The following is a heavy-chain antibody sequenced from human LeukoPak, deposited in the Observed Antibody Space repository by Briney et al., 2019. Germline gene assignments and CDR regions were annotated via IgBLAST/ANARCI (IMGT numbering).Heavy chain of an antibody. CDR1: GFTFSTYE. CDR3: ARRYCSSTSCLFDY. J-gene: IGHJ4*02. Sequence: GGSLRLFCAASGFTFSTYEMSWVRQAPGRGLEWVSYISSSGSTIYYADSVKGRFTISRDNAKNSLYLQMNSLRAEDTAVYYCARRYCSSTSCLFDYWGQGTLVTVSS. D-gene: IGHD2-2*01. CDR2: ISSSGSTI. V-gene: IGHV3-48*03.